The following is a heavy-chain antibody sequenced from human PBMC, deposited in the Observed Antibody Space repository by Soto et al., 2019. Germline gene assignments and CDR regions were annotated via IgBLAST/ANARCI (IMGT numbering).Heavy chain of an antibody. D-gene: IGHD3-3*01. CDR2: IKQDGSEK. V-gene: IGHV3-7*01. J-gene: IGHJ6*03. CDR1: GFTFSSYW. Sequence: GGSLRLSCAASGFTFSSYWMSWVRQAPGKGLEWVANIKQDGSEKYYVDSVKGRFTISRDNAKNSLYLQMNSLRAEDTAVYYCARDNYDFWSGYPPLVYYYYMDVWGKGTTVTVSS. CDR3: ARDNYDFWSGYPPLVYYYYMDV.